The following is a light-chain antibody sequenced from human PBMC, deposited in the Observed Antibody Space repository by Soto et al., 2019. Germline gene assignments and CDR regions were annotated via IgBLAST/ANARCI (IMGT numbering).Light chain of an antibody. CDR2: DAS. CDR1: HDITSY. CDR3: HKCDYLPI. V-gene: IGKV1-33*01. Sequence: DIQMTQSPSSLSASVGDRVTITCQASHDITSYLNWYQHKPGKAPKLLSYDASILEAGGPSRFSDSGFGTDFTFPISSLQPEDVATYYFHKCDYLPIFGPGTTGDF. J-gene: IGKJ3*01.